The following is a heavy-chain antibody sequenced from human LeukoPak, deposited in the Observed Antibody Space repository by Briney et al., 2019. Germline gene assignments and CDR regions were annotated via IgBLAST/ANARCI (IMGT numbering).Heavy chain of an antibody. Sequence: PGGSLRLSCAASGFTFDDYAMHWVRQAPGKGLEWVSGISWNSGSIGYADSVKGRFTISRDNAKNSLYLQMNSLRAEDTALYYCAKGRITMVRAPDYFDYWGQGTLVTVSS. D-gene: IGHD3-10*01. CDR1: GFTFDDYA. V-gene: IGHV3-9*01. J-gene: IGHJ4*02. CDR3: AKGRITMVRAPDYFDY. CDR2: ISWNSGSI.